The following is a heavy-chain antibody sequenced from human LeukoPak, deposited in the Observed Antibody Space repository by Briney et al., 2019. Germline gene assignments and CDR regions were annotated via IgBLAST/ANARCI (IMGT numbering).Heavy chain of an antibody. Sequence: SETLSLTCAVYGGSFSGYYWSWIRQPPGKGLEWIGYIYYSGSTNYNPSLKSRVTISVDTSKNQFSLKLSSVTAADTAVYYCARSPITMATYYFDYWGQGTLVTVSS. CDR3: ARSPITMATYYFDY. J-gene: IGHJ4*02. D-gene: IGHD3-10*01. CDR2: IYYSGST. V-gene: IGHV4-59*01. CDR1: GGSFSGYY.